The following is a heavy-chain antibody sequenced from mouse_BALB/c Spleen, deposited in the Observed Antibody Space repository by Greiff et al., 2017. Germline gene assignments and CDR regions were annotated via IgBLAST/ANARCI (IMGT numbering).Heavy chain of an antibody. CDR2: ISSGGGST. Sequence: EVKLVESGGGLVKPGGSLKLSCAASGFAFSSYDMSWVRQTPEKRLEWVAYISSGGGSTYYPDTVKGRFTISRDNAKNTLYLQMSSLKSEDTAMYYCARLWLRAAQYFDVWGAGTTVTVSS. V-gene: IGHV5-12-1*01. D-gene: IGHD2-2*01. CDR3: ARLWLRAAQYFDV. J-gene: IGHJ1*01. CDR1: GFAFSSYD.